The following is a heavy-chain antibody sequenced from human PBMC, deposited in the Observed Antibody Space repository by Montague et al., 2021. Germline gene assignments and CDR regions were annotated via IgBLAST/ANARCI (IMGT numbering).Heavy chain of an antibody. CDR1: GGSISEFY. J-gene: IGHJ6*03. Sequence: SETLSLACTVTGGSISEFYWSWIRQSPEKGLEWMGSVSHCGRTYYNPSLKSRVTISVDTSNNHFSLKLSSVTAADTAMYYCSRERDRYYYMDIWGEGTTITVSS. CDR3: SRERDRYYYMDI. CDR2: VSHCGRT. V-gene: IGHV4-38-2*02.